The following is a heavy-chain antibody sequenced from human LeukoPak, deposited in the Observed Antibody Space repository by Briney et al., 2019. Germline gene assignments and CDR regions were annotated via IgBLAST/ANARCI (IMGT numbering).Heavy chain of an antibody. CDR1: GYTFTSYA. CDR2: INAGNGNT. J-gene: IGHJ4*02. V-gene: IGHV1-3*01. D-gene: IGHD5-18*01. Sequence: GASVKVSCKASGYTFTSYAMHWVRQAPGQRLEWMGWINAGNGNTKYPQKFQGRVTITRDTSASTAYMELSSLRSEDTAVYYCASIGYSYGYGYFDYWGQGTLVTVSS. CDR3: ASIGYSYGYGYFDY.